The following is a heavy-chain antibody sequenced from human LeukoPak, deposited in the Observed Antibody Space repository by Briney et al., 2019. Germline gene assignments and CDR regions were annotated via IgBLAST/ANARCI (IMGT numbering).Heavy chain of an antibody. Sequence: GGSLRLSCAASGFTFSSYGMHWVRQAPGKGLEWVAFIRYDGSNKYYADSVKGRFTISRDNSKNTLYLQMNSLRADDTAVYYCAKEIRIFGVVSDYWGQGTLVTVSS. CDR3: AKEIRIFGVVSDY. CDR1: GFTFSSYG. D-gene: IGHD3-3*01. V-gene: IGHV3-30*02. J-gene: IGHJ4*02. CDR2: IRYDGSNK.